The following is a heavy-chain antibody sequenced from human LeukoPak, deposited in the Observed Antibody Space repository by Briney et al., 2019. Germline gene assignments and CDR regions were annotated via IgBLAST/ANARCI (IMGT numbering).Heavy chain of an antibody. CDR1: GFTFSSYS. V-gene: IGHV3-21*01. J-gene: IGHJ6*03. Sequence: PGGSLRLSCAASGFTFSSYSMNWVRQAPGKGLEWVSSISSSSSYIYYADSVKGRFTISRDNAKNSLYLQMNSLRAEDTAVYYCARGRGITNYYYYYYMDVWGKGTTVTVSS. CDR2: ISSSSSYI. D-gene: IGHD1-14*01. CDR3: ARGRGITNYYYYYYMDV.